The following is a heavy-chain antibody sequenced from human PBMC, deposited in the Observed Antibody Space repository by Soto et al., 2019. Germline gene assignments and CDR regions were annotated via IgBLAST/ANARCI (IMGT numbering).Heavy chain of an antibody. Sequence: QVQLVQSGAEVKKPGSSVKVSCKASGGTFSSYAISWVRQAPGQGLEWMGGIIPIFGTANYAQKFQGRVTITADESTSTAYMELSSLRSEDTAVYYCARIVLRYSSSSLNWFDPWGQGTLVTVSS. CDR1: GGTFSSYA. J-gene: IGHJ5*02. D-gene: IGHD6-6*01. CDR3: ARIVLRYSSSSLNWFDP. CDR2: IIPIFGTA. V-gene: IGHV1-69*01.